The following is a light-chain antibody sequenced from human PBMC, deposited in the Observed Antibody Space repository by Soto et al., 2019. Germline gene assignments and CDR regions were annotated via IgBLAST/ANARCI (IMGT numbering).Light chain of an antibody. CDR2: EVT. CDR3: SSYTNIDTWV. V-gene: IGLV2-14*01. Sequence: QSALTQPASVSRSPGQSITISCTGTSSDVGGYNYVSWYQQHPGQVPKLTIYEVTNRPSGVSSRFSGSKSGNTASLTISGLQAEDEADYYCSSYTNIDTWVFGGGTKLTVL. CDR1: SSDVGGYNY. J-gene: IGLJ3*02.